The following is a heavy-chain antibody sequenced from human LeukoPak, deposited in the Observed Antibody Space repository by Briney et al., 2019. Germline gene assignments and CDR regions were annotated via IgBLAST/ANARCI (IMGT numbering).Heavy chain of an antibody. CDR2: ISGSGGST. J-gene: IGHJ4*02. CDR1: GFTFSSYA. D-gene: IGHD5-18*01. V-gene: IGHV3-23*01. CDR3: PKAQTPHSYGSYFDY. Sequence: GGSLRLSCAASGFTFSSYAMSWVRQAPGKGLEWVSAISGSGGSTYYADSVKGRFTISRDNSKNTLYLQMNSLRAEDTAVYYCPKAQTPHSYGSYFDYWGQGTLVTVSS.